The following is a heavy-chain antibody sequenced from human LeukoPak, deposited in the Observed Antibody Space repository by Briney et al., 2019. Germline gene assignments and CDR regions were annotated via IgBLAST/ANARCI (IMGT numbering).Heavy chain of an antibody. CDR2: ISTNTGNP. CDR1: GYTFTSYA. J-gene: IGHJ6*03. V-gene: IGHV7-4-1*02. D-gene: IGHD2-15*01. CDR3: ARKSVAATPRDIVYQYSYMDV. Sequence: GGSVSVSCTSSGYTFTSYAMKWVRQAPGQGLEWMGWISTNTGNPTYAPGVAGRFVSPSDTSVSTAYLQISSLNAENTAVHYCARKSVAATPRDIVYQYSYMDVWGKGTTVTVSS.